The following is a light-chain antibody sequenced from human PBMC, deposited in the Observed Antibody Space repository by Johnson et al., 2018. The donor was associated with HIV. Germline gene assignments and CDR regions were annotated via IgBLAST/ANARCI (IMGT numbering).Light chain of an antibody. V-gene: IGLV1-51*01. CDR1: SSNIGRNY. J-gene: IGLJ1*01. CDR2: DNN. CDR3: GTWDSSLSAYV. Sequence: QSVLTQPPSVSAAPGQMVTISCSGSSSNIGRNYVSWYQQLPGTAPKLLIYDNNKRPSGIPDRFSGSKSGTSATLGITGLPTGDEADYYCGTWDSSLSAYVFGTGTKVTVL.